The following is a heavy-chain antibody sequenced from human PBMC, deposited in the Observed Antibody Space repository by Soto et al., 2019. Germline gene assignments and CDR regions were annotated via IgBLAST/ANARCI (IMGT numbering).Heavy chain of an antibody. CDR3: ARHPLAGDNGWYYYYGMDV. D-gene: IGHD4-17*01. CDR2: IYYSGST. Sequence: QLQLQESGPGLVKPSETLSLTCTVSGGSISSSSYYWGWIRQPPLKVLEWIGSIYYSGSTYHNPSLKSRVTISVDTSKNQCTLKLSSVTAADTAVYYCARHPLAGDNGWYYYYGMDVWGQGTTVTVSS. CDR1: GGSISSSSYY. J-gene: IGHJ6*02. V-gene: IGHV4-39*01.